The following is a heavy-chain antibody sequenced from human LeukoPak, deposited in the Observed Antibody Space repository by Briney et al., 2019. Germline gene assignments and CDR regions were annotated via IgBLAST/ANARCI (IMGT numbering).Heavy chain of an antibody. J-gene: IGHJ2*01. CDR1: GFSFNNYA. V-gene: IGHV3-30-3*01. CDR3: AKSTYDTSYWYFDL. Sequence: GGSLRLSCAASGFSFNNYAMHWVRQAPGKGLEWVAVISSDGNNKYYADSVKGRFTISRDNSKNTLYLQMNSLRAEDTAVYYCAKSTYDTSYWYFDLWGRGTLVTVSS. CDR2: ISSDGNNK. D-gene: IGHD3-3*01.